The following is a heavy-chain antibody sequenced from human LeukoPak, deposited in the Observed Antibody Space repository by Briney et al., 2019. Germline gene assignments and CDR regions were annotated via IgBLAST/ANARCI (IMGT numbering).Heavy chain of an antibody. J-gene: IGHJ6*02. D-gene: IGHD3-10*01. Sequence: PGGSLRLSCAASGFTFSSYGMHWGRQAPGKGLEWVVFIRYDGSNKYYADSVKGRFTISRDNSKNTLYLQMNSLRAEDTAVYYCAKDLRKGRGVIITYYYYYGMDVWGQGTTVTVSS. CDR2: IRYDGSNK. CDR1: GFTFSSYG. V-gene: IGHV3-30*02. CDR3: AKDLRKGRGVIITYYYYYGMDV.